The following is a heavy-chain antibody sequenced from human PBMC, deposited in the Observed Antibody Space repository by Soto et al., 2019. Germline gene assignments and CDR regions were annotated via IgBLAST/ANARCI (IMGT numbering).Heavy chain of an antibody. J-gene: IGHJ6*03. V-gene: IGHV1-18*01. D-gene: IGHD3-10*01. CDR2: ISAYTGNT. CDR1: GYTFTSYG. CDR3: ARAVEVRGVVIYYYYYMDV. Sequence: ASVKVSCKASGYTFTSYGISWVRQAPGQGLEWMGWISAYTGNTNYAQELQGRVTMTTDTSTSTAYMELRSLRSDDTAVYYCARAVEVRGVVIYYYYYMDVWAKGPRSPSP.